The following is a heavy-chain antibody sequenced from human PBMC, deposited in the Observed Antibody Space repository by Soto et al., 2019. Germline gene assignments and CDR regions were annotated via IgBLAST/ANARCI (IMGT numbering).Heavy chain of an antibody. CDR1: SGSLSGYY. Sequence: KPSETLSLTCSLYSGSLSGYYWSWIRQPPGKGLEWIGEISPSGTTNYSPYLKSRVSISVDTSKNQFSLNLTSLTAADTAVYYCARAPKVSGSAQTRPDFWGQGSLVTVSS. J-gene: IGHJ4*02. CDR3: ARAPKVSGSAQTRPDF. CDR2: ISPSGTT. D-gene: IGHD6-6*01. V-gene: IGHV4-34*01.